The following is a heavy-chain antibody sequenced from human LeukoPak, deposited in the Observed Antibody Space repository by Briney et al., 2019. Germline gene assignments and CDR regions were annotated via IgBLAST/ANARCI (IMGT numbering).Heavy chain of an antibody. CDR1: GYSFTSYW. V-gene: IGHV5-51*01. CDR3: ARRRGGVVVATTDFDY. CDR2: IYPGDSDT. J-gene: IGHJ4*02. Sequence: GESLKISCKGSGYSFTSYWIGWVRQMPGKGLEWMGIIYPGDSDTRYSPSFQGQVTISADKSISTAYPQWSSLKASDTAMYYCARRRGGVVVATTDFDYWGQGTLVTVSS. D-gene: IGHD5-12*01.